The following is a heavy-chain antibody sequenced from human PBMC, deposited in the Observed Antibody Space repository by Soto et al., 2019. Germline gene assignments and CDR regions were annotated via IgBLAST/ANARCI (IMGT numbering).Heavy chain of an antibody. CDR3: ARREDDFWSGYAWFDP. CDR2: INHSGST. D-gene: IGHD3-3*01. J-gene: IGHJ5*02. CDR1: GGSFSGYY. Sequence: PSETLSLTCAVYGGSFSGYYWSWIRQPPGKGLEWIGKINHSGSTNYNPSLKSRVTISVDTSKNQFSLKLSSVTAADTAVYYCARREDDFWSGYAWFDPWGQGTLVTVSS. V-gene: IGHV4-34*01.